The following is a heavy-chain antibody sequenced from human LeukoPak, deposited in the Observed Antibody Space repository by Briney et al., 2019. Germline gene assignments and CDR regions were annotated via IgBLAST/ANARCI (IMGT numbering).Heavy chain of an antibody. CDR3: ARGYDFWGGYDY. J-gene: IGHJ4*02. CDR2: IYHGGST. CDR1: GGSISSGGYS. Sequence: SETLSLTCAVSGGSISSGGYSWSWIRQPPGKGLEWIGYIYHGGSTYYNPSLKSRVTISVDRSKNQFSLKLSSVTAADTAVYYCARGYDFWGGYDYWGQGTLVTVSS. V-gene: IGHV4-30-2*01. D-gene: IGHD3-3*01.